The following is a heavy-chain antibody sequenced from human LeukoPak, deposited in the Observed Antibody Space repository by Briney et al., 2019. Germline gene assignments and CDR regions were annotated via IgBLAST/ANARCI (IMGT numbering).Heavy chain of an antibody. Sequence: SVKVSCKASGGTFSCYAISWVRQAPGQGLEWMGGIIPIFGTANYAQKFQGRVTITADKSTSTAYMELSSLRSEDTAVYYCARDYGDYGFDYWGQGTLVTVSS. CDR2: IIPIFGTA. J-gene: IGHJ4*02. CDR3: ARDYGDYGFDY. CDR1: GGTFSCYA. D-gene: IGHD4-17*01. V-gene: IGHV1-69*06.